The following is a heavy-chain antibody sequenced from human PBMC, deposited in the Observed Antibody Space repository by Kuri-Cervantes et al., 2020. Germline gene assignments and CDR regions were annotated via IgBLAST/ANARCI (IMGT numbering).Heavy chain of an antibody. CDR2: IFYSGST. CDR1: GGSISSSSYY. J-gene: IGHJ5*02. CDR3: ARHQRQQITNDRFDP. Sequence: SETLSLTCTVSGGSISSSSYYWAWIRQPPGKGLEWIGSIFYSGSTYYSPSLKSRVTISIDTSKNQFSLRMSSVTAADTAVYYCARHQRQQITNDRFDPWGQGTLVTVSS. V-gene: IGHV4-39*01. D-gene: IGHD6-13*01.